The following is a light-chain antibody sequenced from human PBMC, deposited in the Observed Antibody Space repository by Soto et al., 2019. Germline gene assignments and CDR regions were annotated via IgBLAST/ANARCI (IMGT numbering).Light chain of an antibody. Sequence: NFMLTQPHSVSESPGKTVTISCTRSSGSIASNYVLWYQQRPGSAPTTVIYEDNQRPSGVPDRFSGSIDSSSNSASLTISGLKTEDEADYYCQSYDSSNHGVFGGGTQLTVL. J-gene: IGLJ2*01. CDR3: QSYDSSNHGV. CDR1: SGSIASNY. V-gene: IGLV6-57*04. CDR2: EDN.